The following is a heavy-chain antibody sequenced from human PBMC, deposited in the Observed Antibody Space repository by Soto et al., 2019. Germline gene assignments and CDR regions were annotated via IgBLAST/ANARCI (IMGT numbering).Heavy chain of an antibody. Sequence: GGSLRLSCAASGFTFSTYALSWVRQAPGKGLEWVSAISANGQGIYYADSVRGRFTISRDNSKNSIFLHMDSLRAEDTAVYYCAKDRNYPRDQFHYWGQGTLVTVSS. D-gene: IGHD1-7*01. CDR3: AKDRNYPRDQFHY. CDR1: GFTFSTYA. V-gene: IGHV3-23*01. CDR2: ISANGQGI. J-gene: IGHJ4*02.